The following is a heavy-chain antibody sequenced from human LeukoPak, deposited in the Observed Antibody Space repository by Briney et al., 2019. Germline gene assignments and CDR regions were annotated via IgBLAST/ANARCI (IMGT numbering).Heavy chain of an antibody. Sequence: GASVKVSCKASGYTFTSYDINRVRQATGQGLEWMGWMNPNSGNTGYAQKFQGRVTMTRNTSISTAYMELSSLRSEDTAVYYCARGMLDYGDYVFGYWGQGTLVTVSS. CDR1: GYTFTSYD. CDR3: ARGMLDYGDYVFGY. CDR2: MNPNSGNT. D-gene: IGHD4-17*01. J-gene: IGHJ4*02. V-gene: IGHV1-8*01.